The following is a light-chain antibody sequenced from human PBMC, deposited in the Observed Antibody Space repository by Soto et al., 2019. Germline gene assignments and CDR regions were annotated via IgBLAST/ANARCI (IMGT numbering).Light chain of an antibody. V-gene: IGLV2-23*01. CDR3: CSYAGSSTYV. Sequence: LTQPASVSGSPGQSITISCTGTSSDVGSYNLVSWYQQHPGKAPKLMIYEGSKRPSGVSNRFSGSKSGNTASLTISGLQAEDEADYYCCSYAGSSTYVFGTGTKVP. CDR2: EGS. CDR1: SSDVGSYNL. J-gene: IGLJ1*01.